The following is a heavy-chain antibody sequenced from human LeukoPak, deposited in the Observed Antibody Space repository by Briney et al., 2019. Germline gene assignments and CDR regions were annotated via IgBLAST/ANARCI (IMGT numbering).Heavy chain of an antibody. CDR3: ARGYGGNGYQIVFDY. Sequence: SETLSLTCTVSGGSISSYYWSWIRQPPEKGLEWIGYIYTSGSTNYNPSLKSRVTISVDTSKNQFSLKLSFVTAADTAVYYCARGYGGNGYQIVFDYWGQGTLVTVSS. CDR2: IYTSGST. V-gene: IGHV4-4*09. D-gene: IGHD4-23*01. J-gene: IGHJ4*02. CDR1: GGSISSYY.